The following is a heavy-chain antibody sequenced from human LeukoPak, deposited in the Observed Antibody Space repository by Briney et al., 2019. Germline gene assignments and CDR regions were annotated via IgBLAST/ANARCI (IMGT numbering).Heavy chain of an antibody. J-gene: IGHJ4*02. CDR1: GFTFSSYA. CDR3: ARDGRVTVGATRYGY. CDR2: ISSSSSYI. V-gene: IGHV3-21*01. D-gene: IGHD1-26*01. Sequence: GGSLRLSCAASGFTFSSYAMSWVRQAPGKGLEWVSSISSSSSYIYYADSVKGRFTISRDNAKNSLYLQMNSLRAEDTAVYYCARDGRVTVGATRYGYWGQGTLVTVSS.